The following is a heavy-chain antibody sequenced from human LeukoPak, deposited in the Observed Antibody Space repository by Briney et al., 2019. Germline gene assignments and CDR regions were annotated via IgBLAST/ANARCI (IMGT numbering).Heavy chain of an antibody. Sequence: PGGSLRLSCAASGFTFSNAWMSWVRQAPGKGLEWVSSISSGSGHIYYAESVRGRFTISRDNAKNSLFLEMNSLSAEDTAVYYCAGGSSTNSYYFDYWGQGTVVTVSS. J-gene: IGHJ4*02. CDR2: ISSGSGHI. CDR3: AGGSSTNSYYFDY. D-gene: IGHD6-13*01. CDR1: GFTFSNAW. V-gene: IGHV3-21*01.